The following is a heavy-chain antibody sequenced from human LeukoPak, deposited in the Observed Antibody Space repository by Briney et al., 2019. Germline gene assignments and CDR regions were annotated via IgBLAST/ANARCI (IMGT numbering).Heavy chain of an antibody. CDR3: ARGLADPQHDAFDI. V-gene: IGHV1-69*13. CDR1: GGTFSSYA. J-gene: IGHJ3*02. CDR2: IIPIFGTA. Sequence: SVKVSCKASGGTFSSYAISWVRQAPGQGLEWIGGIIPIFGTANYAQKFQGRVTITADESTSTAYMELSSLRSEDTAVYYCARGLADPQHDAFDIWGQGTMVTVSS.